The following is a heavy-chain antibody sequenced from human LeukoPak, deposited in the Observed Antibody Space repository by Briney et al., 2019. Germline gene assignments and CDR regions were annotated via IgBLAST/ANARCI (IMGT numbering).Heavy chain of an antibody. J-gene: IGHJ4*02. D-gene: IGHD3-22*01. V-gene: IGHV5-51*01. CDR1: RYSFTSYW. CDR3: ARWFSTWDSSSYSNYFDY. CDR2: IYPGDSDT. Sequence: GESLKISCKGSRYSFTSYWIGWVRQMPGKGLEWMGIIYPGDSDTRYSPSFQGQVTISADKSISTAYLQWSSLKASDTAMYYCARWFSTWDSSSYSNYFDYWGQGTLVTVSS.